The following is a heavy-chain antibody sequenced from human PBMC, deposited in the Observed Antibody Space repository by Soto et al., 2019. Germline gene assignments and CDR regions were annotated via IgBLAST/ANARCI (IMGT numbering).Heavy chain of an antibody. J-gene: IGHJ6*02. D-gene: IGHD3-22*01. Sequence: GGSLRLSCAASGFTFSIYAMDWVRQAPGKGLEWISHISASSGTLFYADSVKGRFTISRDNAKNSLYLQMNSLRAEDTAVYYCARSYYDSSASYASYGMDVWGQGTTVTVSS. V-gene: IGHV3-48*01. CDR3: ARSYYDSSASYASYGMDV. CDR1: GFTFSIYA. CDR2: ISASSGTL.